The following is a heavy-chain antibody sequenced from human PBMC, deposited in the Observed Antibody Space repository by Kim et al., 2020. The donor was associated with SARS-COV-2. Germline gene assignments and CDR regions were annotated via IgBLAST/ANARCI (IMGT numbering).Heavy chain of an antibody. V-gene: IGHV4-59*01. J-gene: IGHJ6*02. D-gene: IGHD4-17*01. Sequence: PALKGRVTISVDTSQNQFSLKLSSVTAADTAVYYWARAYGDGPYYYYGMDVWGQGTTVTVSS. CDR3: ARAYGDGPYYYYGMDV.